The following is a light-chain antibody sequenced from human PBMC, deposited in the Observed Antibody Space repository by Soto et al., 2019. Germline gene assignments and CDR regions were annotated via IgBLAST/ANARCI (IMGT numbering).Light chain of an antibody. CDR2: AES. V-gene: IGKV1-39*01. CDR1: QSMSTY. Sequence: DIQMTQSPSSLSAPVGHRVTITCRASQSMSTYLNWYQQKPGKAPKLLIYAESNLQSGVPSRFNGSGSGTEFTLTITSLQPEDFANYYCQQSASTGFFGPGTKVDIK. CDR3: QQSASTGF. J-gene: IGKJ3*01.